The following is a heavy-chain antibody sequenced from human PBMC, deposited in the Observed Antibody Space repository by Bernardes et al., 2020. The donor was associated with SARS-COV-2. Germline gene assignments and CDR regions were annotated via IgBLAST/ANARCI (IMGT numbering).Heavy chain of an antibody. J-gene: IGHJ4*02. CDR2: ISSSSSTI. V-gene: IGHV3-48*01. Sequence: GGDLSRSCAASGFTFSRYSMHWVRPAPGKGLGWVSYISSSSSTIYYADSVKGRFTISRDNAKNSLYLQMNSLRAEDTAVYYCARDPGQSSSSGAYDYWGQGTLVTVSS. CDR3: ARDPGQSSSSGAYDY. CDR1: GFTFSRYS. D-gene: IGHD6-6*01.